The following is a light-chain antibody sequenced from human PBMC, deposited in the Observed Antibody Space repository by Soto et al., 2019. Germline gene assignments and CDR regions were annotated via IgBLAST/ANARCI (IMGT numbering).Light chain of an antibody. J-gene: IGKJ1*01. Sequence: EIVLTQSPGTLTLSPGERATLSCSASQSVSSSYLAWYQQKPGQAPRLLIYGASSRATGIPDRFSGSGSRTDFTLTISRLEPEDFAVYYCQQYGSSPWTFGQGTKVDIK. CDR3: QQYGSSPWT. CDR2: GAS. V-gene: IGKV3-20*01. CDR1: QSVSSSY.